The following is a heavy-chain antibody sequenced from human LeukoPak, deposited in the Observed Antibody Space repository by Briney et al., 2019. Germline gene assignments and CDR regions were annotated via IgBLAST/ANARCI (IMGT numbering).Heavy chain of an antibody. D-gene: IGHD5-24*01. Sequence: SVKVSCKASGGTFSSYAISWVRQAPGQGLEWMGGIIPIFGTANYAQKFQGRVTITADESTSTAYMELSSLRSVGTAVYYCARSGRTVEMAYYFDYWGQGTLVTVSS. V-gene: IGHV1-69*13. CDR1: GGTFSSYA. CDR3: ARSGRTVEMAYYFDY. CDR2: IIPIFGTA. J-gene: IGHJ4*02.